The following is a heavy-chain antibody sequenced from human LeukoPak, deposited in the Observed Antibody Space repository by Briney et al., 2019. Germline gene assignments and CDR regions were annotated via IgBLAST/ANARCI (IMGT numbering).Heavy chain of an antibody. Sequence: GGSLRLSCAASGFTFSDYYMSWLRQAPGKGLEWVSYISSSGSTIYYADSVKGRFTISRDNAKNSLYLQMNSLRADDTAVYYCARDRDYAFWSGYSNRIGWFDPWGQGTLVTVSS. CDR1: GFTFSDYY. D-gene: IGHD3-3*01. CDR3: ARDRDYAFWSGYSNRIGWFDP. CDR2: ISSSGSTI. V-gene: IGHV3-11*04. J-gene: IGHJ5*02.